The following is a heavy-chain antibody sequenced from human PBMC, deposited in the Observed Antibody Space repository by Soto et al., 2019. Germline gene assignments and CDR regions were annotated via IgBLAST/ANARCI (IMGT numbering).Heavy chain of an antibody. CDR3: ARVTALRDSSGPFDP. Sequence: GGSLRLSWAPSGFTFSSYARHWVRQAPGKGQEWAAVISYDGSNKYYADSVKGRFTISRDNSKNTLYLQMNSLRAEDTAVYYCARVTALRDSSGPFDPWGQGTLVTVSS. CDR2: ISYDGSNK. V-gene: IGHV3-30-3*01. CDR1: GFTFSSYA. J-gene: IGHJ5*02. D-gene: IGHD3-22*01.